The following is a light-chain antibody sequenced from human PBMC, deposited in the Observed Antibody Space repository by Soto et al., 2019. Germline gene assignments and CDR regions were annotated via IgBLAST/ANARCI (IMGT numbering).Light chain of an antibody. CDR2: EVS. CDR1: SSDVGGYNY. J-gene: IGLJ3*02. V-gene: IGLV2-8*01. CDR3: SSYAGSDAWV. Sequence: QSALTQPPSASGSPGQSVTISCTGTSSDVGGYNYVSWYQHHPGKAPKVMIYEVSMRPSGVPDRFSGSKSGNTASLTVSGLQAEDEADYYCSSYAGSDAWVFGGGTKRTVL.